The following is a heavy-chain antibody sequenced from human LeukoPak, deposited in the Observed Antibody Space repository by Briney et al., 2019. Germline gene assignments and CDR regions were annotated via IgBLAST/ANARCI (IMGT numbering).Heavy chain of an antibody. D-gene: IGHD5-12*01. Sequence: SETLSLSCTVSGASTSHFYWNWIRQPPGKGLEWIGYMHNSGSSKHSPSLKSRVTISIDTSKNQFFLQLTSVTAADTAMYFCARSAEWLRNAFDIWGQGTMVSVSS. V-gene: IGHV4-59*01. CDR1: GASTSHFY. CDR3: ARSAEWLRNAFDI. J-gene: IGHJ3*02. CDR2: MHNSGSS.